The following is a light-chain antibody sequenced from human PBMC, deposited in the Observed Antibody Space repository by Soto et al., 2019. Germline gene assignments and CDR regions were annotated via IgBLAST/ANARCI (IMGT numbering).Light chain of an antibody. CDR3: QVWDSSSDHVV. CDR1: YIGTKS. V-gene: IGLV3-21*02. CDR2: GDS. Sequence: SYELTQPPSVSVAPGQTARISCGGNYIGTKSVRWYQQKPGQAPVLVVYGDSDRPSGIPERFSGSNSGNTATLTISRVEAGDEADYYCQVWDSSSDHVVFGGGTNSPS. J-gene: IGLJ2*01.